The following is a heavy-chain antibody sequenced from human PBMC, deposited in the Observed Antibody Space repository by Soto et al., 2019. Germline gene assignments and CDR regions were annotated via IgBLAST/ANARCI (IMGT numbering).Heavy chain of an antibody. Sequence: PGGSLRLSCAASGFIFSNYAMNWVRQAPGKGLEWVALISHDGNNDYYTDSVKGRFTISRGNSKSTLYLQMNSLRPEDTAVYYCARDSRWDYYYGMDVWGQGTTVTVSS. D-gene: IGHD6-13*01. V-gene: IGHV3-30-3*01. CDR1: GFIFSNYA. CDR2: ISHDGNND. J-gene: IGHJ6*02. CDR3: ARDSRWDYYYGMDV.